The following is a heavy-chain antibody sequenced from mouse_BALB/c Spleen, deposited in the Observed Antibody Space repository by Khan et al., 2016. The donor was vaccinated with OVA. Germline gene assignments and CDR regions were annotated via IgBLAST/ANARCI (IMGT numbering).Heavy chain of an antibody. J-gene: IGHJ2*03. Sequence: QVRLQQSGAELVKPGASVKLSCKASGYMFTEYIIHWVKQRPGQGLEWIGWFYPGSGSIKNNEKFKAKATLTADKSSSIVYMELSRLTSEDSAVYFAARHGRYGNPLDYWGQGTSLTVSS. D-gene: IGHD2-1*01. CDR2: FYPGSGSI. V-gene: IGHV1-62-2*01. CDR3: ARHGRYGNPLDY. CDR1: GYMFTEYI.